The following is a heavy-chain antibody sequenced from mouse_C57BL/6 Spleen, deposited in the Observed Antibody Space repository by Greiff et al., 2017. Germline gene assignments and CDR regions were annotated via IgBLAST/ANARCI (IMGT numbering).Heavy chain of an antibody. D-gene: IGHD1-1*01. J-gene: IGHJ1*03. CDR1: GFSLTSYA. CDR3: ARITLYCGSRGYFDV. CDR2: IWTGGGT. Sequence: VQVVESGPGLVAPSQSLSITCTVSGFSLTSYAISWVRQPPGKGLEWLGVIWTGGGTNYNSALKSRLSISKDNSKSQVFLKMNRLQTDDTARYDCARITLYCGSRGYFDVWGTGTTVTVSS. V-gene: IGHV2-9-1*01.